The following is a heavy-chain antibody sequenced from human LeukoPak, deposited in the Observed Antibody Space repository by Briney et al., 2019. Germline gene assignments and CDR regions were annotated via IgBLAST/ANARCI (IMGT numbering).Heavy chain of an antibody. CDR1: GFTFSSYS. J-gene: IGHJ4*02. CDR3: ARLRGYSYGYGDY. CDR2: ISSSGNTI. V-gene: IGHV3-48*04. D-gene: IGHD5-18*01. Sequence: GGSLRLSCAASGFTFSSYSMNWVRQAPGKGLEWVSYISSSGNTIDYADSVKGRFTISRDNAKNSLYLQMDSLRAEDTAVYYCARLRGYSYGYGDYWGQGTLVTVSS.